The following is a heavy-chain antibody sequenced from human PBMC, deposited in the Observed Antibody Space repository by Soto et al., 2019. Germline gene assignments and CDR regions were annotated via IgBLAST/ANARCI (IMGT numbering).Heavy chain of an antibody. CDR3: ARHMTTVGYFDY. CDR1: GFSLSTSGVG. D-gene: IGHD4-17*01. CDR2: VYWDDDK. J-gene: IGHJ4*02. V-gene: IGHV2-5*02. Sequence: QITLKESGPTLVKPTQTLRLTCTLSGFSLSTSGVGVGWIRQPPGKALEWLALVYWDDDKRYSPSLKSRLTITTDTSKNQVDLRMANMDPVDTATYYCARHMTTVGYFDYWGQGTLVTVSS.